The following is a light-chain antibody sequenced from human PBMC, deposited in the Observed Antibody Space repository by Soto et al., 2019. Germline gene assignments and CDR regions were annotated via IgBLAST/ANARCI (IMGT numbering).Light chain of an antibody. CDR3: QLWDSSTVV. V-gene: IGLV3-9*01. CDR1: NIGIKN. Sequence: SYELTQPLSVSVALGQTATITCGGNNIGIKNVHWYQQKPGQAPVVVIYRNRNRPSGIPERFSGSNSGNTATLTISGAQVGDEADFYCQLWDSSTVVFGGGTKLTVL. J-gene: IGLJ2*01. CDR2: RNR.